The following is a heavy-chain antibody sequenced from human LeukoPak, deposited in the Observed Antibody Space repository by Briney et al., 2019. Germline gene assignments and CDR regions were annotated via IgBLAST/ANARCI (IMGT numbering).Heavy chain of an antibody. CDR1: GGSFSGYY. J-gene: IGHJ6*03. Sequence: RSETLSLTCAVYGGSFSGYYWSWIRPPPGKGLEWIGEINHSGSTNYNPSLKSRVTISVDPSKNQFSLKLSSVTAADTAVYYCARTVEGVVVVAATKYYYYYMDVWGKGTTVTVSS. D-gene: IGHD2-15*01. V-gene: IGHV4-34*01. CDR2: INHSGST. CDR3: ARTVEGVVVVAATKYYYYYMDV.